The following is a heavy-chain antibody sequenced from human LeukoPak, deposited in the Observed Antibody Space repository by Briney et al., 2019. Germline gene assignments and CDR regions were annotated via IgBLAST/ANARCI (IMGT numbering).Heavy chain of an antibody. CDR1: GFTFDDYG. CDR3: ARASYSSGWKLYYYYYYMDV. CDR2: INWNGGST. J-gene: IGHJ6*03. Sequence: GGSLRLSCAASGFTFDDYGMSWVRQAPGKGLEWVSGINWNGGSTGYANSVKGRFTISRDNAKNSLYLQMNSLRAEDTAVYYCARASYSSGWKLYYYYYYMDVWGKGTTVTVSS. D-gene: IGHD6-19*01. V-gene: IGHV3-20*04.